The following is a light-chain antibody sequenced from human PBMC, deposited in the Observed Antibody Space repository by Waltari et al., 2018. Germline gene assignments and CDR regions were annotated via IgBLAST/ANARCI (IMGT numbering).Light chain of an antibody. V-gene: IGLV1-40*01. CDR3: QSYDSSLSAV. Sequence: QSVLTQPPSVSGAPGHSVTISCTGSRSNIGAGYDVHWYQQLPGAAPKLLNYAFSNRPPGVPERFYGSKSGTSASLDINGLQAEDEAVYYCQSYDSSLSAVFGGGTKVTVL. J-gene: IGLJ3*02. CDR1: RSNIGAGYD. CDR2: AFS.